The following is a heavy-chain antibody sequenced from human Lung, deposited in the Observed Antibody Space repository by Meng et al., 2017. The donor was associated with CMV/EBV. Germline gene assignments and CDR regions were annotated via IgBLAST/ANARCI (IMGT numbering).Heavy chain of an antibody. J-gene: IGHJ4*02. V-gene: IGHV3-73*01. Sequence: GGSLRLXCAASGFNFSDSAMYWVRQASGKGLEWVGRIRSKASNYATTYAASVEGRFTISRDDSKNMVYLEMNSLKIEDTALYYCCRPTAVASSPTDYWGQGXLVTVSS. CDR3: CRPTAVASSPTDY. CDR2: IRSKASNYAT. D-gene: IGHD6-19*01. CDR1: GFNFSDSA.